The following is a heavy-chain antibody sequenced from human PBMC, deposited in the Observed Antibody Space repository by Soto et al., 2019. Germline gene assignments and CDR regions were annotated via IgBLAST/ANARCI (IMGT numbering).Heavy chain of an antibody. J-gene: IGHJ5*02. D-gene: IGHD2-15*01. Sequence: SETLSLTCTVSGGSISSGGYYWSWIRQHPGKGLEWIGYIYYSGSTYYNPSLKSRVTISVDTSKNQFSLKLSSVTAADTAVYYCARVSGGNWRGPHWFDPWGQGTLVTVSS. CDR3: ARVSGGNWRGPHWFDP. CDR1: GGSISSGGYY. CDR2: IYYSGST. V-gene: IGHV4-31*03.